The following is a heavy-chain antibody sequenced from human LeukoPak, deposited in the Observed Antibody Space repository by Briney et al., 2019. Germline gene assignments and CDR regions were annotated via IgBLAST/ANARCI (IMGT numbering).Heavy chain of an antibody. J-gene: IGHJ4*02. Sequence: SETLSLTCSVSGGSISSHYWSWIRQPPGKGLEWIGYIYYSGSTNYNPSLKSRVTISVDTSMNQFSLKLSSVTAADTAVYYCARDRGNSGYDQFDYWGQGTLVTVSS. CDR2: IYYSGST. V-gene: IGHV4-59*11. D-gene: IGHD5-12*01. CDR3: ARDRGNSGYDQFDY. CDR1: GGSISSHY.